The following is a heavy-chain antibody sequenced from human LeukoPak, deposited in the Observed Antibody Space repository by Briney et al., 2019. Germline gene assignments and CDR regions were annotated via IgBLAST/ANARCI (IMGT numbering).Heavy chain of an antibody. CDR1: GGSISSYY. Sequence: PSETLSLTCTVSGGSISSYYWSWIRQPPGKGLEWIGYIYYSGSTNYNPSLKSRVTISVDTSKNQFSLKLSSVTAADTAVYYCARARPICSGGSCYSTRLTAYFDYWGQGTLVTVSS. CDR2: IYYSGST. V-gene: IGHV4-59*01. J-gene: IGHJ4*02. D-gene: IGHD2-15*01. CDR3: ARARPICSGGSCYSTRLTAYFDY.